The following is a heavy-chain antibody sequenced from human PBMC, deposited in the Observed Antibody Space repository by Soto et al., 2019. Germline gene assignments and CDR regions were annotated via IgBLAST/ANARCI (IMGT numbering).Heavy chain of an antibody. CDR1: GLTFSSYA. CDR2: ISGSGVST. D-gene: IGHD6-19*01. Sequence: EVQLLESGGGLVQPGGSLRHSCAASGLTFSSYAMSWVRQAPGKGLEWVSAISGSGVSTYYADSVKGRFTISRDNSKNTLYLQMYSLRAEDTAVYYCAKEPSYSSGWSPIDYWGQGTLVTVSS. CDR3: AKEPSYSSGWSPIDY. V-gene: IGHV3-23*01. J-gene: IGHJ4*02.